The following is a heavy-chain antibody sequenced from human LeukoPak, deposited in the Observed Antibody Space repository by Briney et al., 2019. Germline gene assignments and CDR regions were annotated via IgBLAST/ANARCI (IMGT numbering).Heavy chain of an antibody. J-gene: IGHJ4*02. CDR1: GGSISSYY. D-gene: IGHD2-2*01. Sequence: SETLSLTCTVSGGSISSYYWSWIRQPPGKGLEWIGYIYYSGSTNYNPSLKSRVTMSVDTSKNQFSLKLSSVTAADTAVYYCASYCSSTSCYGPTDYWGQGTLVTVSS. CDR2: IYYSGST. CDR3: ASYCSSTSCYGPTDY. V-gene: IGHV4-59*12.